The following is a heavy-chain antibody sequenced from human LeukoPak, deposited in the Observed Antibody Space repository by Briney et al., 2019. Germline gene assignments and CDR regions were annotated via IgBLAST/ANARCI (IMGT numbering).Heavy chain of an antibody. CDR1: GYSFTSYW. CDR2: IYPGDSDT. V-gene: IGHV5-51*01. J-gene: IGHJ5*02. Sequence: GESLKISCKGSGYSFTSYWIGWVRQMPGKGLEWMGIIYPGDSDTRYSPSFQGQVTISADKSISTAYLQWSSLKASDTAMYYCARLISSDYDEGVYNWFDPWGQGTLVTVSS. CDR3: ARLISSDYDEGVYNWFDP. D-gene: IGHD5-12*01.